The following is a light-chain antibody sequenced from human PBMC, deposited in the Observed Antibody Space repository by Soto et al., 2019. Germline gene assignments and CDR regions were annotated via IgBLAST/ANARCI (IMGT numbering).Light chain of an antibody. CDR2: DNN. V-gene: IGLV1-51*01. J-gene: IGLJ2*01. Sequence: QSVLTQPPSVSAAPGQKVTISCSGSSSNIGNNYVSWYQQLPGTAPKLLIYDNNKRPSGIPDRFSGSKSGTSGTLDITGLQTGDEADYYCQSYDSRLSGSVVFGGGTKLTVL. CDR1: SSNIGNNY. CDR3: QSYDSRLSGSVV.